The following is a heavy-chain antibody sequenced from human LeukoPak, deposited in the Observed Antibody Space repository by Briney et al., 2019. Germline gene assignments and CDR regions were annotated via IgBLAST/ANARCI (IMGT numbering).Heavy chain of an antibody. CDR3: AKVDQRLKYYYDSSGYHAFDI. Sequence: GGSLRLSCAASGFTFSSYAMSWVRQAPGKGLEWVSAISGSGGSTYYADSVKGRFTISRDNSKNTLYLQMNSLRAEDTAVYYCAKVDQRLKYYYDSSGYHAFDIWGQGTMVTVSS. CDR2: ISGSGGST. CDR1: GFTFSSYA. J-gene: IGHJ3*02. V-gene: IGHV3-23*01. D-gene: IGHD3-22*01.